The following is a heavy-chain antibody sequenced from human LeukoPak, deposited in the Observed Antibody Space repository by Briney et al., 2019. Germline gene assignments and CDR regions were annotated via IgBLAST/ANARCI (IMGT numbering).Heavy chain of an antibody. J-gene: IGHJ4*02. D-gene: IGHD1-26*01. Sequence: GRSLRLFCAASGFTFSTYWMHWIRQAPGKGLAWVSRLNSDGSGTGYADSVKGRFTISRDNAKNTLYLQMNSLRAEDTALYYCARGGAGGRYGLDYWGEGILVTVSS. CDR1: GFTFSTYW. CDR3: ARGGAGGRYGLDY. CDR2: LNSDGSGT. V-gene: IGHV3-74*01.